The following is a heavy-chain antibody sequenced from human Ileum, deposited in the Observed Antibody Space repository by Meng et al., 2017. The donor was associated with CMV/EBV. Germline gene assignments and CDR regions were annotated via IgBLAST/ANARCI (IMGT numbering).Heavy chain of an antibody. D-gene: IGHD6-19*01. J-gene: IGHJ4*02. V-gene: IGHV4-34*01. Sequence: GSLRLSCGVYGVSFSGYFWSWIRQPPGKGLEWIGEINHSGSTNYNPSLRSRVTISVDTSKNQFSLNLNSVTAADTALYYCASRGAGWRLDYWGQGTLVTVSS. CDR1: GVSFSGYF. CDR2: INHSGST. CDR3: ASRGAGWRLDY.